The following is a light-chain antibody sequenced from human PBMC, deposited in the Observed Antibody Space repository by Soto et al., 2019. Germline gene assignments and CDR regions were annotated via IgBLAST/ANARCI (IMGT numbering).Light chain of an antibody. J-gene: IGLJ2*01. CDR1: GSTFANNY. CDR2: RSD. CDR3: AAYTGNWNGPV. V-gene: IGLV1-47*01. Sequence: QSALTQPPSVSGTPGQRVSISCSGDGSTFANNYVHWYQQVPGAAPKLLIYRSDQRPSGVPERFSGSKSGTSASLTISGLRPEDEAQYYCAAYTGNWNGPVFGGGTKVTVL.